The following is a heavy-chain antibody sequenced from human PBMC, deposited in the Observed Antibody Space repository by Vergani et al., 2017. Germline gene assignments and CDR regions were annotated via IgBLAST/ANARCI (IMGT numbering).Heavy chain of an antibody. Sequence: QMQLQESGPGLVKASETLSLTCTVSGDSIISRSYYWGWLRQPPGKGLEWIGSIYNSGNGDSSSSLKSRVTISADTSMNQFSLRLTSVTAADTAVYYCASGKYYSDSTSHFRGRYFDVWGRGTLVTVPS. CDR3: ASGKYYSDSTSHFRGRYFDV. D-gene: IGHD3-16*01. V-gene: IGHV4-39*01. CDR2: IYNSGNG. CDR1: GDSIISRSYY. J-gene: IGHJ2*01.